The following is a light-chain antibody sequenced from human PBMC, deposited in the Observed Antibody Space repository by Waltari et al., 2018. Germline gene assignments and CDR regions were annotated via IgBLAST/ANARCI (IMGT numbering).Light chain of an antibody. V-gene: IGLV3-21*02. Sequence: SYVLTQPPSVSVAPGQTARITCGGNNIGIKNVPWYLQKPGLAPVLVVYDDTNRPSESPERFSGSNPGNTATLTIRRVEAGDEADYYCHVWDGSSDQGFFGPGTKVTVL. CDR1: NIGIKN. J-gene: IGLJ1*01. CDR3: HVWDGSSDQGF. CDR2: DDT.